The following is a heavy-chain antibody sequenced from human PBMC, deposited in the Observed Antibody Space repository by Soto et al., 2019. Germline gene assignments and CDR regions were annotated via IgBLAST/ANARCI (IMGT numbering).Heavy chain of an antibody. Sequence: ASVKVSCKSSGYNFTRFGISWVRQAPGQGLEWMGWISTYNGNTNYARRLQGRVTMTTDTSTNTAYMELRSLRSDDTAVYYCARLYIVGTTMSYGMDVWGQGTTVTVSS. CDR2: ISTYNGNT. J-gene: IGHJ6*02. CDR3: ARLYIVGTTMSYGMDV. D-gene: IGHD1-26*01. V-gene: IGHV1-18*01. CDR1: GYNFTRFG.